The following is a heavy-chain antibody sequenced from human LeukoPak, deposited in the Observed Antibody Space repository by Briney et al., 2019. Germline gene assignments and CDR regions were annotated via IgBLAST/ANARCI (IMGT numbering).Heavy chain of an antibody. Sequence: QPGGSLRLSCAASGFTFSSYGMHWVRQAPGKGLEWVAVIWYDGSNKYYADSVKGRFTISRDNSKNTLYLQMNSLRAEDTAVYYCARDPSSGYRPVYYFDYWGQGTLVTVSS. V-gene: IGHV3-33*01. CDR2: IWYDGSNK. CDR3: ARDPSSGYRPVYYFDY. CDR1: GFTFSSYG. J-gene: IGHJ4*02. D-gene: IGHD3-22*01.